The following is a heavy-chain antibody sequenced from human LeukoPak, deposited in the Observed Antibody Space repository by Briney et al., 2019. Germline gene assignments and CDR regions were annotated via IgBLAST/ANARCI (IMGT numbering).Heavy chain of an antibody. CDR2: ISSSSSYI. D-gene: IGHD1-26*01. V-gene: IGHV3-21*01. J-gene: IGHJ4*02. CDR3: ARGGGSGSYYLFDY. CDR1: GFTFSSYS. Sequence: PGGSLRLSCAASGFTFSSYSMNWVRQAPGKGLEWVSSISSSSSYIYYADSVKGRFTISRDNAKNSLYLQMNSLRAEDTAVYYCARGGGSGSYYLFDYWGQGTLVTVSS.